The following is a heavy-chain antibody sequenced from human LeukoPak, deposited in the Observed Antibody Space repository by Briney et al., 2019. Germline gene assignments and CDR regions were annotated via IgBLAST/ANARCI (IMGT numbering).Heavy chain of an antibody. CDR1: GFTFSSYT. CDR3: ATTGTVTTYALRYYYYMDV. CDR2: INSSSNYI. Sequence: PGGSLRLSCAASGFTFSSYTMNWVRQAPGKALEWVSSINSSSNYIYYADSVMGRFTISRDNAKNSLFLQMNSLRVEDTAVYYCATTGTVTTYALRYYYYMDVWGKGTTVTVSS. V-gene: IGHV3-21*01. J-gene: IGHJ6*03. D-gene: IGHD4-11*01.